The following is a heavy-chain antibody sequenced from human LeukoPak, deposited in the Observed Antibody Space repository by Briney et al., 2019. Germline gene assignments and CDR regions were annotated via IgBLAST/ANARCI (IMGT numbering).Heavy chain of an antibody. V-gene: IGHV4-59*12. CDR1: GGSISSYY. Sequence: PSETLSLTCTVSGGSISSYYWSWIRQPPGKGLEWIGYIYYSGSTNYNPSLKSRVTISVDTSKNQFSLKLSSVTAADTAVYYCAREPGYCSGGSCYSYWYFDLWGRGTLVTVSS. D-gene: IGHD2-15*01. CDR3: AREPGYCSGGSCYSYWYFDL. J-gene: IGHJ2*01. CDR2: IYYSGST.